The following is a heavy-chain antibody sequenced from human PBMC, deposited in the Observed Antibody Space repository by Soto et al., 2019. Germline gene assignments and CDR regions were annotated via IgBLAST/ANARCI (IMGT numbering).Heavy chain of an antibody. CDR1: GYTFTSYD. Sequence: ASVKGSCKASGYTFTSYDINRVRQATGQGLEWMGWMNPNSGNTGYAQKFQGRVTMTRNTSISTAYMELSSLRSEDTAVYYCAGGTLRGYYYGMDVWRQGTTVTVSS. D-gene: IGHD3-16*01. CDR2: MNPNSGNT. CDR3: AGGTLRGYYYGMDV. J-gene: IGHJ6*01. V-gene: IGHV1-8*01.